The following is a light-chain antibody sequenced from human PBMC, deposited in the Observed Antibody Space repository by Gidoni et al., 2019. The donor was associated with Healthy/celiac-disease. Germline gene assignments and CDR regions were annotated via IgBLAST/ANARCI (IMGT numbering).Light chain of an antibody. CDR2: WAS. CDR3: QQYYSIPWT. Sequence: DIVMTQSPDSLAVSLGERATINCKSSQSVLYSSNNKNYLAWYQQKPGQPPKLLIYWASTRESGVPDRFSGSGSGTDFTLTISSLQAEDVAAYYCQQYYSIPWTFXQXTKVEIK. V-gene: IGKV4-1*01. CDR1: QSVLYSSNNKNY. J-gene: IGKJ1*01.